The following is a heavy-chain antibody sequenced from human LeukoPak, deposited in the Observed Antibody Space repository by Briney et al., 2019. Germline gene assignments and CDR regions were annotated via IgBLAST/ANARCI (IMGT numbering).Heavy chain of an antibody. V-gene: IGHV3-23*01. CDR2: IIDGNGAT. Sequence: GGSLRLSCAASGFTFSTFSMSWVRQAPGKGLEWVSAIIDGNGATYYGDFVKGRFTISRDNSQSTLYLQMNNLRAEDTAVYYCANHHPLRYLDPWGHGTLVTVSS. CDR1: GFTFSTFS. J-gene: IGHJ2*01. CDR3: ANHHPLRYLDP.